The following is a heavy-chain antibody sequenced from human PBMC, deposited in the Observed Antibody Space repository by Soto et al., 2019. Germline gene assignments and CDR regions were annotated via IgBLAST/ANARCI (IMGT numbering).Heavy chain of an antibody. J-gene: IGHJ5*02. V-gene: IGHV4-34*01. CDR3: ARGGAGATENWFDP. Sequence: PSETLSLTCSVYGGSFGAYYWSWIRQPPGKGLEWIGEISHSGSTNYNPSLMSRVTISVDTSKNQLSLRLSSVTAADTAVYYCARGGAGATENWFDPWGQGTLVTVYS. CDR2: ISHSGST. CDR1: GGSFGAYY. D-gene: IGHD1-26*01.